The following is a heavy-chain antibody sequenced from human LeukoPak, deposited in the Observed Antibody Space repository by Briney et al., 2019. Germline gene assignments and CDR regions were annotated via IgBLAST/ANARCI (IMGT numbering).Heavy chain of an antibody. V-gene: IGHV1-69*13. CDR2: IIPIFPTA. CDR3: ARASHGFIITQASFDY. CDR1: GGTFNNCA. Sequence: GASVKVSCKASGGTFNNCAISWVRQAPGQGLEWMGGIIPIFPTANYAPKFQGRVTITADESTSTAYMELSSLRSEDTAVYYCARASHGFIITQASFDYWGQGTVVTVSS. D-gene: IGHD3-10*01. J-gene: IGHJ4*02.